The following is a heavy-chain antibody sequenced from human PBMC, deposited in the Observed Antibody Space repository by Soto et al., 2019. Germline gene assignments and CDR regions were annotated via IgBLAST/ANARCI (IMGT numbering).Heavy chain of an antibody. CDR2: IYYSGST. CDR3: ARDEGDGYNYY. CDR1: GGSISSYY. D-gene: IGHD5-12*01. Sequence: SETLSLTCTVSGGSISSYYWSWIRQPPGKGLEWIGYIYYSGSTNYNPSLKSRVTISVDTSKNQFSLKLSSVTAADTAVYYCARDEGDGYNYYRGQGTLVTVSS. V-gene: IGHV4-59*01. J-gene: IGHJ4*02.